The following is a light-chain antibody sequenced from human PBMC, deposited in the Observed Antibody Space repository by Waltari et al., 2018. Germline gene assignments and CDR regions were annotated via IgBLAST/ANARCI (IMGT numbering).Light chain of an antibody. CDR2: GGS. CDR1: QSLLHSNGNTY. CDR3: LQAIAFPLT. Sequence: DIVMTQTPLSLPLTPGEPASISCRSSQSLLHSNGNTYLHWYLQKPGQSPQLLIYGGSNRASGVPDRFSGSGSGTDFTLKISKGEAEDVGVYYCLQAIAFPLTFGGGTKVEIK. J-gene: IGKJ4*01. V-gene: IGKV2-40*01.